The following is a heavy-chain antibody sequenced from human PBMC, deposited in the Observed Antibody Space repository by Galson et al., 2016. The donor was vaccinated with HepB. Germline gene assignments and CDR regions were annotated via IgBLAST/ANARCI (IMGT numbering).Heavy chain of an antibody. V-gene: IGHV3-73*01. CDR3: TRRLMTTVEDV. CDR1: GFTFSGSA. Sequence: SLRLSCAGAGFTFSGSAIHWVRQASGKGLEWVGRIISRANSHATAYAESVRGRFAISRDDSKNTAYLQMNSLKSEDTAVYYCTRRLMTTVEDVWGQGTTVTVSS. D-gene: IGHD4-11*01. J-gene: IGHJ6*02. CDR2: IISRANSHAT.